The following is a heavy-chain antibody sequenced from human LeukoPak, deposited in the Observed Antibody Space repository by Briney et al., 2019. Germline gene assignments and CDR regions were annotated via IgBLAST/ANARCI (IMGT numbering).Heavy chain of an antibody. CDR3: ARGLAVAAAGTVGYFDY. J-gene: IGHJ4*02. D-gene: IGHD6-13*01. CDR1: GFTVSSNY. CDR2: IYSGGST. Sequence: PGGSLRLSCAASGFTVSSNYMSWVRQAPGKGLEWVSVIYSGGSTYYADSVKGRFTISRDNSKNTLYLQMNSLRAEDTAVYYCARGLAVAAAGTVGYFDYWGQGTLVTVSS. V-gene: IGHV3-53*01.